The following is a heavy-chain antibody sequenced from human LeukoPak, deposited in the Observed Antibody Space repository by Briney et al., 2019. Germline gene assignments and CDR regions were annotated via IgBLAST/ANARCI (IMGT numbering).Heavy chain of an antibody. V-gene: IGHV3-7*01. J-gene: IGHJ5*02. CDR2: IKQDGSEK. Sequence: GGSLRLSCSASGFTSSSYWMSWVRQALGQGLEWLVNIKQDGSEKYYVDSVKGRFTISGDNAKNSLYLQMNSLRAEDTAVYYCARVITIFGVDGGWFDPWGQGTLVTVSS. D-gene: IGHD3-3*01. CDR1: GFTSSSYW. CDR3: ARVITIFGVDGGWFDP.